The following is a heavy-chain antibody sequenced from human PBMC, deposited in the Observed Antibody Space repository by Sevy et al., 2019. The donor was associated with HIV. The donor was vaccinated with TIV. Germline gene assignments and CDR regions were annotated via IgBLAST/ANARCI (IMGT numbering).Heavy chain of an antibody. J-gene: IGHJ4*02. V-gene: IGHV3-11*04. D-gene: IGHD6-13*01. CDR2: ISSTGTI. CDR3: ARSVGISAAVPDY. CDR1: GFMFSDYY. Sequence: GGSLRLSCVTSGFMFSDYYMSWIRQAPGQGPEWVSHISSTGTIYYADAVKGRFTISGNSVKNSLYLQMTSLGVEDTAVYYCARSVGISAAVPDYWGQGTLVTVSS.